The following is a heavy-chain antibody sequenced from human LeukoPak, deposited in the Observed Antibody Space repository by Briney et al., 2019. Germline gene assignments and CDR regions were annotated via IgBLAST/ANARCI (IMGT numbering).Heavy chain of an antibody. CDR2: IFNSGNT. Sequence: SETLSLTCTVSGGSISSYYWNWIRQPPGKGLEWIGYIFNSGNTNYNPSLKSRVSISVDTSKNQFSLKLTSVTAADTAVYYCARGHDYLLDYWGEGTLVTVS. J-gene: IGHJ4*02. V-gene: IGHV4-59*08. CDR3: ARGHDYLLDY. CDR1: GGSISSYY. D-gene: IGHD2/OR15-2a*01.